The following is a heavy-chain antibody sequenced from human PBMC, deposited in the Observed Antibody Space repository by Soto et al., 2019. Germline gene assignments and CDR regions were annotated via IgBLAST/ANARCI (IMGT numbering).Heavy chain of an antibody. V-gene: IGHV4-59*01. CDR3: ASRDYGDYEGWFDP. CDR1: GGSISSYY. J-gene: IGHJ5*02. CDR2: IYYSGST. D-gene: IGHD4-17*01. Sequence: QSQTLSLTCTVSGGSISSYYWSWIRQPPGKGLEWIGYIYYSGSTNYNPSLKSRVTISVDTSKNQFSLKLSSVTAADTAVYYCASRDYGDYEGWFDPWGQGTLVTVSS.